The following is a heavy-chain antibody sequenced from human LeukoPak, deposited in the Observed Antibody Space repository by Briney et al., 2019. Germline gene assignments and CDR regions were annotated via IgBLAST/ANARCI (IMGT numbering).Heavy chain of an antibody. CDR1: GFTFSSYA. V-gene: IGHV3-23*01. J-gene: IGHJ3*02. CDR3: ARGDYGDDAFDI. Sequence: PGGSLRLSCAASGFTFSSYAMSWVRQAPGKGLEWVSAISGSGGSTYYTDSVKGRFTISRDNAKNSLYLQMNSLRAEDTAVYYCARGDYGDDAFDIWGQGTMVTVSS. D-gene: IGHD4-17*01. CDR2: ISGSGGST.